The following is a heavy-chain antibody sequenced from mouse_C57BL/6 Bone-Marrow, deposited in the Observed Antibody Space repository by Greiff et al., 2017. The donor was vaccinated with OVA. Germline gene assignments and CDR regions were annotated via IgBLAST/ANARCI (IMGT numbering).Heavy chain of an antibody. D-gene: IGHD2-3*01. CDR3: ARDGYYRYYAMDY. J-gene: IGHJ4*01. V-gene: IGHV1-59*01. Sequence: VQLQQSGAELVRPGTSVKLSCKASGYTFTSYWMHWVKQRPGQGLEWIGVIDPSDSYTNYNQKFKGKATLTVDTSSSTAYMQLSSLTSEDSAVYYCARDGYYRYYAMDYWGQGTSVTVSS. CDR1: GYTFTSYW. CDR2: IDPSDSYT.